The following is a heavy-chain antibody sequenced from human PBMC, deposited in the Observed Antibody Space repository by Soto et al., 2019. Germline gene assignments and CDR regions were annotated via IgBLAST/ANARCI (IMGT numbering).Heavy chain of an antibody. Sequence: SETPSLTCAVYGGSFSGYYWSWIRQPPGKGLEWIGEINHSGSTNYNPSLKSRVTISVDTSKNQFSLKLSSVTAADTAVYYCARIPLLWFGEPTGYYFDYWGQGTLVTVSS. CDR3: ARIPLLWFGEPTGYYFDY. CDR2: INHSGST. CDR1: GGSFSGYY. D-gene: IGHD3-10*01. V-gene: IGHV4-34*01. J-gene: IGHJ4*02.